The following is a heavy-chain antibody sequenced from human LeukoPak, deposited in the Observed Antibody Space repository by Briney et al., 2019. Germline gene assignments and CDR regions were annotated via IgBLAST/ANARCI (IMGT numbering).Heavy chain of an antibody. D-gene: IGHD3-10*01. CDR2: MNPNSGNT. J-gene: IGHJ6*03. V-gene: IGHV1-8*01. Sequence: ASVKVSCKASGYTFTSYDINWVRQATGQGLEWMGWMNPNSGNTGYAQKFQGRVTMTRNTSMSTAYMELSSLRSEDTAVYYCARVEGFYYNVYYYYYYMDVWGKGTTVTVSS. CDR3: ARVEGFYYNVYYYYYYMDV. CDR1: GYTFTSYD.